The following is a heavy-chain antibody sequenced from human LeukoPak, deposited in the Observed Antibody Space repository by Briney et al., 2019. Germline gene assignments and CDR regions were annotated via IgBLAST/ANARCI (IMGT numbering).Heavy chain of an antibody. Sequence: ASVKVSCKASGYTFTSYDINWVRQATGQGLEWMGWMNPNSGNTGYAQKFQGRVTMTRNTSISTAYMELSSLRSEDTAVYYCARAWAVVPAATWYYDFWSGYYPLPGYAFDIWGQGTMVTVSS. CDR1: GYTFTSYD. CDR3: ARAWAVVPAATWYYDFWSGYYPLPGYAFDI. D-gene: IGHD3-3*01. J-gene: IGHJ3*02. CDR2: MNPNSGNT. V-gene: IGHV1-8*01.